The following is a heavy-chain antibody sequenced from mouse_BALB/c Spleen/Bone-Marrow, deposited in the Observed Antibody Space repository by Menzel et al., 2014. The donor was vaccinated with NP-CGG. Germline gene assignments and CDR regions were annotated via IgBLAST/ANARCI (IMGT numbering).Heavy chain of an antibody. J-gene: IGHJ2*01. CDR2: IWAGGST. CDR1: GFSLTSYG. V-gene: IGHV2-9*02. D-gene: IGHD4-1*01. CDR3: ARTGFDY. Sequence: VQLVESGPGLVVPSQSLSIPCTVSGFSLTSYGVHWVRQPPGKGLEWLGVIWAGGSTNYNSALMSRLSISKDNSKSQVFLKMNSLQTDDTAMYYCARTGFDYWGQGTTLTVSS.